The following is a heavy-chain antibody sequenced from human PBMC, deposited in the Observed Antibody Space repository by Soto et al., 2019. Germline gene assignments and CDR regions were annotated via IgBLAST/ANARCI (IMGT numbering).Heavy chain of an antibody. CDR1: GGTFSSYA. J-gene: IGHJ4*02. V-gene: IGHV1-69*13. Sequence: GASVKVSCKASGGTFSSYAISWVRQAPGQGLEWMGGIIPIFGTANYAQKFQGRVTITADESTSTAYMELSSLRSEDTAVYYCAGSSWGTGDYFDYWGQGTLVTVSS. CDR3: AGSSWGTGDYFDY. CDR2: IIPIFGTA. D-gene: IGHD6-13*01.